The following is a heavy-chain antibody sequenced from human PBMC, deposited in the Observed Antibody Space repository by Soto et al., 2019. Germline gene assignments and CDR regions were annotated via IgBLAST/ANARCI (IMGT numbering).Heavy chain of an antibody. CDR3: ARGRHYYDRHWYFDL. D-gene: IGHD3-22*01. CDR2: IYYSGST. CDR1: GGSISSGGYY. J-gene: IGHJ2*01. V-gene: IGHV4-31*03. Sequence: QVQLQESGPGLVKPSQTVSLTCTVSGGSISSGGYYWSWIRQHPGKGLEWIGYIYYSGSTYYNPSLKSRVTISVDTSKNQFSLKLSSVTAADTAVYYCARGRHYYDRHWYFDLWGRGTLVTVSS.